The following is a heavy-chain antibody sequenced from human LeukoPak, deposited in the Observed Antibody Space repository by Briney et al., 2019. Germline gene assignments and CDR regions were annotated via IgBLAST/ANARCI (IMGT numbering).Heavy chain of an antibody. Sequence: SVKVSCKASGGTFSSYAISWVRQAPGQGLEWMGGIIPIFGTANYAQKSQGRVTITADESTSTAYMELSSLRSEDTAVYYCARAGKQLWLRAGNSIFDYWGQGTLVTVSS. CDR3: ARAGKQLWLRAGNSIFDY. V-gene: IGHV1-69*13. CDR2: IIPIFGTA. J-gene: IGHJ4*02. D-gene: IGHD5-18*01. CDR1: GGTFSSYA.